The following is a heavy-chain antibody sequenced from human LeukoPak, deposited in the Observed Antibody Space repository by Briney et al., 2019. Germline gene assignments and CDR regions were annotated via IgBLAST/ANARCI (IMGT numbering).Heavy chain of an antibody. CDR3: ARESGRRSRFDY. Sequence: SETLSLTCTVSGGSISSYCWSWIRQPPGKGLEWIGYIYYSGSTNYNPSLKSRVTISVDTSKNQFSLKLSSVTAADTAVYYCARESGRRSRFDYWGQGTLVTVSS. V-gene: IGHV4-59*01. CDR2: IYYSGST. D-gene: IGHD2-15*01. J-gene: IGHJ4*02. CDR1: GGSISSYC.